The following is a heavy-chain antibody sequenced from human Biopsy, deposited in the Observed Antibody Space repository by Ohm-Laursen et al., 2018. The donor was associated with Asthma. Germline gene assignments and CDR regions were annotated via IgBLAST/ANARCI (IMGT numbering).Heavy chain of an antibody. D-gene: IGHD4-17*01. V-gene: IGHV1-24*01. CDR1: GYSLTDLS. Sequence: SVKVSCKISGYSLTDLSMHWVRQAPGQGLEWMGGRDHEEGGTVNARRFQGRVTMTEDTSTDTAYVELSSLSSDDTAVYYCASDFPKDYVRYNFQFWGQGTLVTVSS. CDR2: RDHEEGGT. CDR3: ASDFPKDYVRYNFQF. J-gene: IGHJ4*02.